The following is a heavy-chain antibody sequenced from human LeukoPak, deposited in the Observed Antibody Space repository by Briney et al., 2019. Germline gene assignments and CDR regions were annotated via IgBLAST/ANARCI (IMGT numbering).Heavy chain of an antibody. CDR2: INHSGST. CDR3: ARVHYYDSSGYPIDY. V-gene: IGHV4-34*01. J-gene: IGHJ4*02. Sequence: QTSESVSLTCAVYGGSFSSYYWSWIRQPPGKGLEWIGEINHSGSTNYNPPLKSRVTISVDTSKNQFSLKLSSVTAADTAVYYCARVHYYDSSGYPIDYWGQGTLVPVSS. D-gene: IGHD3-22*01. CDR1: GGSFSSYY.